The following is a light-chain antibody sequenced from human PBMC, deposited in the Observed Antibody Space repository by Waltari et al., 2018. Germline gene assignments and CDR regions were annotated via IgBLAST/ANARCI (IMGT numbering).Light chain of an antibody. Sequence: EIVLTQSPGTLSLSPGERATLSCRASQSVSSSYLAWYQQKPGQALRLLIYGASSRATGIADRFSGSWSGTDFTLTVSGLEPEDFAVYYCQQYGSAPRTFGQGTKVEIK. CDR2: GAS. V-gene: IGKV3-20*01. CDR1: QSVSSSY. J-gene: IGKJ1*01. CDR3: QQYGSAPRT.